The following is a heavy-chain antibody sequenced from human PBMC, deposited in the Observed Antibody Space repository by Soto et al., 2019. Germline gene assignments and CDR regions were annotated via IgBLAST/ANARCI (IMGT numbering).Heavy chain of an antibody. Sequence: QVQLQQWGAGLLKPSETLSLTCAVYGGSFSGYYWSWIRQPPGKGLEWIGEINHSGSTNYNPSLKSRVTISVDTSKNQLSLKLSSVTAADTAVYYCARGRMGIAARRALDYWGQGTLVTVSS. CDR3: ARGRMGIAARRALDY. D-gene: IGHD6-6*01. CDR2: INHSGST. J-gene: IGHJ4*02. V-gene: IGHV4-34*01. CDR1: GGSFSGYY.